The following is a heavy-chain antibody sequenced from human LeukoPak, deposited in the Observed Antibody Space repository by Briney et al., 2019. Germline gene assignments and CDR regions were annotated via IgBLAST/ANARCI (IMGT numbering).Heavy chain of an antibody. CDR1: GFTVSSNY. V-gene: IGHV3-66*01. CDR2: IYSGGST. J-gene: IGHJ5*02. Sequence: GGSLRLSCAASGFTVSSNYMSWVRQAPGKGLEWVSVIYSGGSTYYADSVKGRFTISRDNSKNTLYLQMNSLRAEDTAVYYCARGLPRRYGSGNWFDPWGQGTLVTVSS. CDR3: ARGLPRRYGSGNWFDP. D-gene: IGHD3-10*01.